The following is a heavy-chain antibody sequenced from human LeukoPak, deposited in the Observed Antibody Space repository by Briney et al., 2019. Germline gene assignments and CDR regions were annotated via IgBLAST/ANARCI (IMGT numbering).Heavy chain of an antibody. CDR1: GYSFTSYW. D-gene: IGHD5-12*01. CDR3: ARLTESGLKRPQFDY. J-gene: IGHJ4*02. Sequence: GESLKISCKGSGYSFTSYWIGWVRQMPGKGLEWMGIIYPGDSDTRYSPSFQGQVTISADKSISTAYLQWSSLKASDTAMYYCARLTESGLKRPQFDYRGQGTLVTVSS. V-gene: IGHV5-51*01. CDR2: IYPGDSDT.